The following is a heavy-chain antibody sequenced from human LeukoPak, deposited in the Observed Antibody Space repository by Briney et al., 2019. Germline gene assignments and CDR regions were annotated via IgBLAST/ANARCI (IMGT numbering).Heavy chain of an antibody. CDR3: ARDMGDY. D-gene: IGHD3-10*01. CDR1: GFTVSSNH. CDR2: ISSSSSYI. J-gene: IGHJ4*02. Sequence: GGSLRLSCAASGFTVSSNHMSWVRQAPGKGLEWVSSISSSSSYIYYADSVKGRFTISRDNAKNSLYLQMNSLRAEDTAVYYCARDMGDYWGQGTLVTVSS. V-gene: IGHV3-21*01.